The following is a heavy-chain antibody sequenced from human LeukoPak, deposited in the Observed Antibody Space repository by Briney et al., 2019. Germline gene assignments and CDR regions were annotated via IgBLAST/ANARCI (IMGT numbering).Heavy chain of an antibody. J-gene: IGHJ4*02. CDR1: GYTFTSYG. CDR3: ARVQVVAADY. V-gene: IGHV1-18*01. Sequence: ASVKVSCKASGYTFTSYGISWVRQAPGQGLEWMGWISAYNGNTDYAQKFQGRVTMTRDTSISTAYMELSRLRSDDTAVYYCARVQVVAADYWGQGTLVTVSS. CDR2: ISAYNGNT. D-gene: IGHD2-15*01.